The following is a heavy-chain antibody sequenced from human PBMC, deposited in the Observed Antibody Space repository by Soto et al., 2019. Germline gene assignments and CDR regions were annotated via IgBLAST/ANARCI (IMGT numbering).Heavy chain of an antibody. Sequence: QVQLVQSGAEVKKPGSSVKVSCKASGGTFSSYSINWVRQAPGQGLEWMGEIIPIFGTANYAQKFQGRVTITEDESTSTAYMELSSLRSEDTAVYYCARDGGRHSGGIDYWGQGTLVTGSS. J-gene: IGHJ4*02. CDR3: ARDGGRHSGGIDY. CDR1: GGTFSSYS. V-gene: IGHV1-69*01. D-gene: IGHD1-26*01. CDR2: IIPIFGTA.